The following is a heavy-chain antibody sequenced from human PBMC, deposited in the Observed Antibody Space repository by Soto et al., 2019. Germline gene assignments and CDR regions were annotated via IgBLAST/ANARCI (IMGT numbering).Heavy chain of an antibody. D-gene: IGHD6-6*01. CDR1: GFTFDDYV. CDR2: ISGDSGRI. CDR3: AKDIRPGRPAYYYYMDV. Sequence: PGGSLRLSCAASGFTFDDYVMHWVRQAPGKGLEWVSGISGDSGRIGYADSVKGRFTISRDNAKNSLYLQMNSLRAEDTALYYCAKDIRPGRPAYYYYMDVWGKGTTVTVSS. J-gene: IGHJ6*03. V-gene: IGHV3-9*01.